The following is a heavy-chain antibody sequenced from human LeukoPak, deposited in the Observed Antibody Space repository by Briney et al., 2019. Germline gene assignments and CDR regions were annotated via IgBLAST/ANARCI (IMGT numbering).Heavy chain of an antibody. CDR1: GFTFSSYG. D-gene: IGHD4-11*01. J-gene: IGHJ6*02. V-gene: IGHV3-30*18. CDR3: AKSLSSNSRYYGMDV. CDR2: ISYDGSNK. Sequence: GRSLRLSCAASGFTFSSYGMHWVRQAPGKGLERVAVISYDGSNKYYADSVKGRFTISRDNSKNTLYLQMNSLRAEDTAVYYCAKSLSSNSRYYGMDVWGQGTTVTVSS.